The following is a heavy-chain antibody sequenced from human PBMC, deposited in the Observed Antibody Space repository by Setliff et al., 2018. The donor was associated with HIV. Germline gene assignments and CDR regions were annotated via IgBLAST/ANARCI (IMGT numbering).Heavy chain of an antibody. Sequence: LSLTCTVSGGSIRSHYWSWIRQPPGKRLEWIGYIYYSGSTNYNPSLKSRVTISVDTAKNQFSLKLSSVTAADTAVYYCARLRGSYDFSNWFDPWGQGTQVTVSS. D-gene: IGHD3-3*01. J-gene: IGHJ5*02. CDR3: ARLRGSYDFSNWFDP. CDR1: GGSIRSHY. V-gene: IGHV4-59*11. CDR2: IYYSGST.